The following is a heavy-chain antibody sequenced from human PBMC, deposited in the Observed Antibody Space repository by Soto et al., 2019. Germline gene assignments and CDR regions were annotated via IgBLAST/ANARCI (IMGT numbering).Heavy chain of an antibody. CDR3: ITFRVPI. CDR1: GFTFSSYW. Sequence: EVQLVESGGGLVQPGGSLRLSCAASGFTFSSYWMHWVRHAPGEGLVWVSRINIDGSSTNYADSVKGRFTISRDNAKKTLYLQMNSRRVEDTAIYYCITFRVPIWGQGTMVTVST. J-gene: IGHJ3*02. D-gene: IGHD3-3*01. CDR2: INIDGSST. V-gene: IGHV3-74*01.